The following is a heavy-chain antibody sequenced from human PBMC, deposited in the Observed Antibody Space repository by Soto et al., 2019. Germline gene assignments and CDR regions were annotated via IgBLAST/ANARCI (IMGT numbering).Heavy chain of an antibody. CDR3: AREAHYYDSSRFDP. CDR2: ISAYNGNT. Sequence: GXSVKVSCKASAYTFTSYGISWVRQAPGQGLEWMGWISAYNGNTNYAQKLQGRVTMTTDTSTSTAYMELRSLRSDDTAVYYCAREAHYYDSSRFDPWGQGTLVTASS. V-gene: IGHV1-18*01. D-gene: IGHD3-22*01. J-gene: IGHJ5*02. CDR1: AYTFTSYG.